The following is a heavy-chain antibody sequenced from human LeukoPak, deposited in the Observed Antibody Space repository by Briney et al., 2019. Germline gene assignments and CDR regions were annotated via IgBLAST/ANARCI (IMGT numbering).Heavy chain of an antibody. Sequence: PSETLSLTCAVYGGSFSGYYWSWIRQPPGKGLEWIGEINHSGSTNYNPSLKSRVTISVDTSKNQFSLKLSSVIAADTAVYYCARGLSYYYDSSGYPNWFDPWGQGTLVTVSS. D-gene: IGHD3-22*01. J-gene: IGHJ5*02. CDR1: GGSFSGYY. CDR3: ARGLSYYYDSSGYPNWFDP. V-gene: IGHV4-34*01. CDR2: INHSGST.